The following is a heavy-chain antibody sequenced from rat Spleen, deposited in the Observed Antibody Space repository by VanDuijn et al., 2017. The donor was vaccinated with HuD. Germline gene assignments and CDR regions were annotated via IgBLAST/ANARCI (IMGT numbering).Heavy chain of an antibody. D-gene: IGHD1-1*01. J-gene: IGHJ2*01. CDR1: GFSLTDHS. V-gene: IGHV2S30*01. CDR3: TRGGYTMGY. CDR2: MRYDGDT. Sequence: QVQLKESGPALVQPSQTLSLTCTVSGFSLTDHSVHWVRQPPGKGLEWMGRMRYDGDTYYNSTLKSRLSFSRDTSKSQVFLNLSTLQTEDTAIYYCTRGGYTMGYWGQGVMVTVSS.